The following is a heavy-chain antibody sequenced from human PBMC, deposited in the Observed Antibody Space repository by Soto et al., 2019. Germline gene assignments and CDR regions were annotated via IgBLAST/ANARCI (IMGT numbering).Heavy chain of an antibody. CDR3: ARDRVGDGAYSLEY. Sequence: DVHLVESGGGLIQPWGSLGVSCAASGLGGDKLGWVRQSPGKGLEWVASLLTNGVTQYADSVKGRFTVSRDSSTNTQYLRMNSLRVEDTAVYYCARDRVGDGAYSLEYWAQGILVTVSS. CDR2: LLTNGVT. J-gene: IGHJ4*02. V-gene: IGHV3-53*01. CDR1: GLGGDK. D-gene: IGHD3-10*01.